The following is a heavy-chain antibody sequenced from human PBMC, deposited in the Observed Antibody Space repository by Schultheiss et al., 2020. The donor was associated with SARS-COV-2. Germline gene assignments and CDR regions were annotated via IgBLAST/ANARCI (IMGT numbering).Heavy chain of an antibody. V-gene: IGHV4-59*01. CDR1: GGSISTYY. CDR3: ARDFGDYSWFDP. D-gene: IGHD4-17*01. J-gene: IGHJ5*02. CDR2: IYHSGST. Sequence: SETLSLTCTVSGGSISTYYWSWIRQPPGKGLEWIGSIYHSGSTYYNPSLKSRVTISVDTSQNQFSLKLSSVTAADTAVYYCARDFGDYSWFDPWGQGTLVTVSS.